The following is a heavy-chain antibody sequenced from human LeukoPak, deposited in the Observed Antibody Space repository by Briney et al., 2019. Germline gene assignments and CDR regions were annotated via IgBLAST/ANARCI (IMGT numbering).Heavy chain of an antibody. CDR3: ASDPVAGIFDY. Sequence: QPGGSLRLSCAASGFTFSSYWMHWVRQAPGKGLVWVSRINSDGSSTSYADSVKGRFTISRDNAKNTLYLQINSLRAEDTAVYYCASDPVAGIFDYWGQGTLVTVSS. J-gene: IGHJ4*02. CDR1: GFTFSSYW. D-gene: IGHD6-19*01. CDR2: INSDGSST. V-gene: IGHV3-74*01.